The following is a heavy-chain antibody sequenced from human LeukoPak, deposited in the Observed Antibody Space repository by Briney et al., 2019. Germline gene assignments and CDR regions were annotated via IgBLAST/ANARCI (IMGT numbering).Heavy chain of an antibody. J-gene: IGHJ4*02. Sequence: SETLSLTCTVSGGSISSYYWSWLRQPPGKGLEWIGYIYYSGSTNYNPSLTSRVTISVDTSKNQFSLKLSSVTAADTAVYYCASSVYYYDSSGYYNWGQGTLVTVSS. CDR1: GGSISSYY. CDR2: IYYSGST. D-gene: IGHD3-22*01. V-gene: IGHV4-59*01. CDR3: ASSVYYYDSSGYYN.